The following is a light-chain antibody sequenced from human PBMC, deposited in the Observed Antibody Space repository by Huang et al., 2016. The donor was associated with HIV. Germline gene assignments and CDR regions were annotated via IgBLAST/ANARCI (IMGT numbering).Light chain of an antibody. CDR2: DAS. CDR3: QQRFNGVT. Sequence: IVLTQSPATLSWYPGERVTLSCKASQDIGNYLAWYQQKLGQAPRLLIYDASSRATGITVRLSGSGSGADFTLSISSLESDDFAVYFCQQRFNGVTFGGGTKVEV. J-gene: IGKJ4*01. CDR1: QDIGNY. V-gene: IGKV3-11*01.